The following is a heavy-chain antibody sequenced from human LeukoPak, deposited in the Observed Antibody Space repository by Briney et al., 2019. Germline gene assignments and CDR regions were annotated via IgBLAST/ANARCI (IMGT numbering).Heavy chain of an antibody. CDR3: ARRQVGIAVDY. V-gene: IGHV4-59*08. CDR2: VYSSGST. CDR1: GGSISNYY. D-gene: IGHD6-19*01. J-gene: IGHJ4*02. Sequence: PSETLSLTCTVSGGSISNYYWTWIRQPPGKGLEWIGNVYSSGSTNYNPSLKSRVTISVDTSKNQVSLRLRSVTAADTAVYYCARRQVGIAVDYWGQGTLVTVSS.